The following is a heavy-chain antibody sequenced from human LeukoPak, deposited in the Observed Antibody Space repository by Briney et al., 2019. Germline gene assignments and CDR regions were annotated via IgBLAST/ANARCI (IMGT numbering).Heavy chain of an antibody. CDR3: ARVSFRGTTHFDY. CDR2: ISSSSSYI. Sequence: GGSLRLSCAASGFTFSDYYMNWVRQAPGKGLEWVSSISSSSSYIYYADSVKGRFTISRDNAKNSLYLQMNSLRAEDTAVYYCARVSFRGTTHFDYWGQGTLVTVSS. D-gene: IGHD3-10*01. J-gene: IGHJ4*02. V-gene: IGHV3-21*01. CDR1: GFTFSDYY.